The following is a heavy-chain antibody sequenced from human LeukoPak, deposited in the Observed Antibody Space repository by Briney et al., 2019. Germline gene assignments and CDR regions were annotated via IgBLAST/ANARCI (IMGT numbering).Heavy chain of an antibody. D-gene: IGHD6-13*01. CDR3: AKDPYSSSPEGYFDY. Sequence: PGGSLRLSCAASGFTFSDYYMSWIRQAPGKGLEWVSYISSSGSTIYYADSVKGRFTISRDNAKNTLYLQMNSLRAEDTAVYYCAKDPYSSSPEGYFDYWGQGTLVTVSS. CDR1: GFTFSDYY. J-gene: IGHJ4*02. V-gene: IGHV3-11*01. CDR2: ISSSGSTI.